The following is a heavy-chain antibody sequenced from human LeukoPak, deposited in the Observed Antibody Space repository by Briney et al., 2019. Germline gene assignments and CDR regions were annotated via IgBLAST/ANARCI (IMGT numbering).Heavy chain of an antibody. CDR1: GFTFSSYS. CDR3: ARVLTGSRSRGFDY. CDR2: ISSSSSYI. J-gene: IGHJ4*02. Sequence: PGGSLRLSCAASGFTFSSYSMNWVRQAPGKGLEWVSSISSSSSYIYYADSVKGRFTISRDNAKNSLYLQMNSLRAEDTAVYYCARVLTGSRSRGFDYWGQGTLVTVSS. D-gene: IGHD6-13*01. V-gene: IGHV3-21*01.